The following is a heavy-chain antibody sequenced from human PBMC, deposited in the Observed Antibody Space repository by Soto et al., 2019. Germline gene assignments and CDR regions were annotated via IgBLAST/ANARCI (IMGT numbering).Heavy chain of an antibody. Sequence: PGGSLRLSCAASGFTFGPFWMHWVRQAPGKGLVWLSHINSDGSTIVYADSVKGRFTISRDNAKNKLYLQMNSLRAEDTAVYYCARDRSWYYDSSGYHNPSNWFDPWGQGTLVTVSS. CDR1: GFTFGPFW. CDR2: INSDGSTI. D-gene: IGHD3-22*01. CDR3: ARDRSWYYDSSGYHNPSNWFDP. J-gene: IGHJ5*02. V-gene: IGHV3-74*01.